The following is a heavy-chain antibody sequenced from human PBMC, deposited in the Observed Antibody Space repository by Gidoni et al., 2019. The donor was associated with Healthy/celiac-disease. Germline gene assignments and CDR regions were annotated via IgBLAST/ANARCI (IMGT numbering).Heavy chain of an antibody. Sequence: QVQLVQSGAEVKKPGASVKVSCKASGYTFTSYYVHWVRQAPGQGLEWMGIINPSGGSTSYAQKFQGRVTMTRDTSTSTVYMELSSLRSEDTAVYYCARDLSPHYYDSSGYLYWGQGTLVTVSS. CDR1: GYTFTSYY. J-gene: IGHJ4*02. CDR3: ARDLSPHYYDSSGYLY. CDR2: INPSGGST. V-gene: IGHV1-46*01. D-gene: IGHD3-22*01.